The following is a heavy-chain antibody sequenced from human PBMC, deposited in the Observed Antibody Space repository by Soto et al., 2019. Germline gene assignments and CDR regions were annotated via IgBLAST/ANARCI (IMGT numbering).Heavy chain of an antibody. CDR2: INPSGGHT. D-gene: IGHD2-21*02. CDR1: GNTFTNYY. J-gene: IGHJ4*02. Sequence: ASVKVSCKASGNTFTNYYIHWVRQAPGQGLEWMGTINPSGGHTTYAQKFLGRVTMTRDTSTSTLYMELTSLRSEDTAVYYCARGGHVVVVTVLMATINIFDYWGQGTLVTVSS. V-gene: IGHV1-46*01. CDR3: ARGGHVVVVTVLMATINIFDY.